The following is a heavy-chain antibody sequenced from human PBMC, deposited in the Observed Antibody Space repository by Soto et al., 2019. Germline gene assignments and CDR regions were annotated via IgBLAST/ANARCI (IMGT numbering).Heavy chain of an antibody. V-gene: IGHV3-21*01. Sequence: GGSLRLSCAASGFTFSSYSINWVRQAPGKGLEWVSSISSSSSYIYYADSVKGRFTISRDNAKNSLYLQMNSLRAEDTAVYYCARARSGHYYYYGMDVWGQGTTVTVSS. J-gene: IGHJ6*02. CDR2: ISSSSSYI. CDR1: GFTFSSYS. CDR3: ARARSGHYYYYGMDV. D-gene: IGHD3-10*01.